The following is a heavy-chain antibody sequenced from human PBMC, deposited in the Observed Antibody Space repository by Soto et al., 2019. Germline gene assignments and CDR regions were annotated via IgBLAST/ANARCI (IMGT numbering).Heavy chain of an antibody. J-gene: IGHJ6*02. Sequence: EVQRLESGGGVVQPGGSLRLSCAAAGFTFDIYALSWVRQAPGKGLEWVSTIIGSGGTPYYADSVKGRCTISRDNSKSALYVQMNSLRADDTAEYYCANHSGYDHYYVMDVWGQGTTVTVSS. CDR1: GFTFDIYA. CDR2: IIGSGGTP. CDR3: ANHSGYDHYYVMDV. V-gene: IGHV3-23*01. D-gene: IGHD5-12*01.